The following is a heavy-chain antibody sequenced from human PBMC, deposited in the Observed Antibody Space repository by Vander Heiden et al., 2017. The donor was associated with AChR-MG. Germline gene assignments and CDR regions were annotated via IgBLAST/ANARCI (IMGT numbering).Heavy chain of an antibody. CDR3: ASPPYYYDSSGYPFDY. CDR2: ISSSSSYI. V-gene: IGHV3-21*01. Sequence: EVQLVESGGGLVKPGGSLRLSCAASGFTFSSYSMNWVRQAPGKGLEWVSSISSSSSYIYYADSVKGRFTISRDNAKNSLYLQMNSLRAEDTAVYYCASPPYYYDSSGYPFDYWGQGNLVTVSS. J-gene: IGHJ4*02. D-gene: IGHD3-22*01. CDR1: GFTFSSYS.